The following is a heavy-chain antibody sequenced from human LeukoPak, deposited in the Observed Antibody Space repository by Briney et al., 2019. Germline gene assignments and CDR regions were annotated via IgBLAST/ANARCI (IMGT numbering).Heavy chain of an antibody. CDR2: ISSSSSYI. CDR1: GFTFGDYA. CDR3: ACLSPGANFDY. Sequence: SGGSLRLSCTASGFTFGDYAMSWVRQAPGKGLEWVSSISSSSSYIYYADSVKGRFTISRDNAKNSLYLQMNSLRAEDTAVYYCACLSPGANFDYWGQGTLVTVSS. J-gene: IGHJ4*02. D-gene: IGHD7-27*01. V-gene: IGHV3-21*01.